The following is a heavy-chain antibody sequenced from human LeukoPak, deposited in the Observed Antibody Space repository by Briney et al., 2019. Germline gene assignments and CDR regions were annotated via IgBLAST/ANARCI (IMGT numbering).Heavy chain of an antibody. J-gene: IGHJ6*04. CDR3: ARDLLLSYNFWSGYMDV. D-gene: IGHD3-3*01. CDR2: IWYDGTNK. CDR1: GFTFRSFA. Sequence: GRSLRLSCAASGFTFRSFAMYWVRQAPGKGLEWVAVIWYDGTNKYYADSVKGRFTISRDNSKHTLDLQMNSLRAEDTAVYYCARDLLLSYNFWSGYMDVWGKRTTVTVSP. V-gene: IGHV3-33*01.